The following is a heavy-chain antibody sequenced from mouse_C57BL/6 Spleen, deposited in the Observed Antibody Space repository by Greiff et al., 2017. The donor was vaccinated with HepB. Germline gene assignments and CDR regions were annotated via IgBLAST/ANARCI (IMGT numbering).Heavy chain of an antibody. CDR2: IWSGGST. J-gene: IGHJ2*01. CDR3: ARKGGLYDGYPYYFDY. D-gene: IGHD2-3*01. V-gene: IGHV2-2*01. CDR1: GFSLTSYG. Sequence: QVQLQQSGPGLVQPSQSLSITCTVSGFSLTSYGVHWVRQSPGKGLEWLGVIWSGGSTDYNAAFISRLSISKDNSKSQVFFKMNSLQADDTAIYYCARKGGLYDGYPYYFDYWGQGTTLTVSS.